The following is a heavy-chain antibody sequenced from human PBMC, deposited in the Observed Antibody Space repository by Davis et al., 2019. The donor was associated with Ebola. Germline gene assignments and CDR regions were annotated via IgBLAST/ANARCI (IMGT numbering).Heavy chain of an antibody. D-gene: IGHD1-26*01. CDR2: IIPIFGTA. CDR3: ARYSGSYRDAFDI. J-gene: IGHJ3*02. Sequence: SVTVSCKASGGTFSSYAISWVRQAPGQGLEWMGGIIPIFGTANYAQKFQGRVTITADESTSTAYMELSSLRSEDTAVYYCARYSGSYRDAFDIWGQGTMVTVSS. CDR1: GGTFSSYA. V-gene: IGHV1-69*13.